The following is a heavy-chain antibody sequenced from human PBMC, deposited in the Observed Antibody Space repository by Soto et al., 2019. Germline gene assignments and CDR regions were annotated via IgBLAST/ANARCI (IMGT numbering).Heavy chain of an antibody. CDR2: IKSKTDGGTT. J-gene: IGHJ4*02. V-gene: IGHV3-15*01. D-gene: IGHD3-22*01. Sequence: EVQLVESGGGLVKPGGSLRLSCAASGFTFSNAWMSWVRQAPGKGLEWVGRIKSKTDGGTTDYAAPVKGRFTISRDDSKNTLFLQMNSMKTEDTAVYYCTTDAVVYYDCSGYSRFDYWGQGTLVTVSS. CDR1: GFTFSNAW. CDR3: TTDAVVYYDCSGYSRFDY.